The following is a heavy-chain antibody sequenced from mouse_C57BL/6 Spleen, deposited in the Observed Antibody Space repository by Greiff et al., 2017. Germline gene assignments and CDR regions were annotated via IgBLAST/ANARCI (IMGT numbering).Heavy chain of an antibody. CDR1: GYTFTDYE. CDR3: TRRLPSSSD. Sequence: QVQLQQSGAELVRPGASVTLSCKASGYTFTDYEMHWVKQTPVHGLEWIGAIDPETGGTAYNQKFKGKAILTADKSSSTAYMELRSLTSEDSAVYYCTRRLPSSSDWGQGTTLTVSS. CDR2: IDPETGGT. V-gene: IGHV1-15*01. J-gene: IGHJ2*01. D-gene: IGHD3-1*01.